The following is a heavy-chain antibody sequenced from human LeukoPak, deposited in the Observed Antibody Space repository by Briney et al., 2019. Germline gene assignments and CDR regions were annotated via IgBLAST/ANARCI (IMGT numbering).Heavy chain of an antibody. V-gene: IGHV1-69*05. CDR2: IIPIFGTA. Sequence: ASVTVSCKASGGTFSSYAISWVRQAPGQGLEWMGGIIPIFGTANYAQKFQGRVTITTDESTSPAYTELSSLRSEDMAVYYSAWGCYYYYYMDGWGKGSSVSVSS. J-gene: IGHJ6*03. CDR1: GGTFSSYA. CDR3: AWGCYYYYYMDG. D-gene: IGHD3-16*01.